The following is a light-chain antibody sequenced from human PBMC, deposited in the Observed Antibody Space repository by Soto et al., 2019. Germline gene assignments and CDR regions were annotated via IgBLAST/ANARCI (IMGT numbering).Light chain of an antibody. J-gene: IGKJ5*01. CDR3: QNYDSAPIT. CDR1: QDIRNY. Sequence: DIQMTQSPSSLSASVGTRVSITCRASQDIRNYLGWYQQKPGKVPKVLIYAASTLQPGVPSRFSGSGSGTDFTLPINSLQPDDIAPYYGQNYDSAPITFGRGHDWRLN. CDR2: AAS. V-gene: IGKV1-27*01.